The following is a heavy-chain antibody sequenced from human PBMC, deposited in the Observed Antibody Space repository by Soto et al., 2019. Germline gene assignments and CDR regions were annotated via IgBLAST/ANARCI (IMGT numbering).Heavy chain of an antibody. CDR2: IYHSGST. D-gene: IGHD5-18*01. V-gene: IGHV4-4*02. J-gene: IGHJ4*02. Sequence: PSETLSLTCAVSCGSISRSNWWTWVRQPPGKGLEWIGEIYHSGSTNYNPSLKTRVTFSVDKSKNQFSLRLTSVTAADTAVYYCASKVDTTLGDWGQGTLVTVSS. CDR3: ASKVDTTLGD. CDR1: CGSISRSNW.